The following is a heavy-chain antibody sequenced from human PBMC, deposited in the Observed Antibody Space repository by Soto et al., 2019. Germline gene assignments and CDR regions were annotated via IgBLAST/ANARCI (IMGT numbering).Heavy chain of an antibody. V-gene: IGHV1-69*06. J-gene: IGHJ6*02. CDR2: IIPIFGTA. CDR3: ARGGYCSGGSCYSGGYYYYYGMDV. Sequence: QVQLVQSGAEVTKPGSSVKVSCKASGGTFSSYAISWVRQAPGQGLEWMGGIIPIFGTANYAQKFQGRVTITADKSTSTAYMELSSLRSEDTAVYYCARGGYCSGGSCYSGGYYYYYGMDVWGQGTTVTVSS. CDR1: GGTFSSYA. D-gene: IGHD2-15*01.